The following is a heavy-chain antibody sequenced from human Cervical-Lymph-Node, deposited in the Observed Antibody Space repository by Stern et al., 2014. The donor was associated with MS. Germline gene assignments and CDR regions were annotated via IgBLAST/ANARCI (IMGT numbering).Heavy chain of an antibody. Sequence: QVHLVESGSELKKPGASVKVSCKASGYTFTTHTINWVRQAPGQGLEWMGWISTNTGNPTYAQGFTGRFVFSLDTSVSTAYLQISSLKAEDTAVYYCARPSGSYSFDPWGQGTLVTVSS. CDR3: ARPSGSYSFDP. J-gene: IGHJ5*02. CDR1: GYTFTTHT. D-gene: IGHD1-26*01. V-gene: IGHV7-4-1*02. CDR2: ISTNTGNP.